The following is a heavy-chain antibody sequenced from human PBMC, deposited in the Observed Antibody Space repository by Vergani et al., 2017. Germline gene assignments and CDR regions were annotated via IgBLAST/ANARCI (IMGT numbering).Heavy chain of an antibody. CDR1: GYSFTSYW. D-gene: IGHD2-2*02. CDR2: IYPGDSDT. CDR3: ARRGRGYCSISSCYIIDY. Sequence: EVLLVQSGAEVKKPGESLKISCKASGYSFTSYWIGWVRQRPGKGLEWMGIIYPGDSDTRYSPSFQGQVTISADKSISTAYLQWSSLKAADTAMYYCARRGRGYCSISSCYIIDYWGQGTLVTVSS. V-gene: IGHV5-51*03. J-gene: IGHJ4*02.